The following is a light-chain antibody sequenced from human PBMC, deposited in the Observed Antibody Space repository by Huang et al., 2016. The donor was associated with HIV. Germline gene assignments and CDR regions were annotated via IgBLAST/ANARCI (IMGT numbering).Light chain of an antibody. V-gene: IGKV3-20*01. CDR1: QSVSSNY. CDR3: QQYGSSPYT. Sequence: EIVLTQSPGTLSLSPGERATLSCRASQSVSSNYLAWYQQKPGQAPRVLIEGASSRATGIPDRFSGSGSGTDFTRTISRLEPEDFAVYYCQQYGSSPYTFGQGTKLEIK. CDR2: GAS. J-gene: IGKJ2*01.